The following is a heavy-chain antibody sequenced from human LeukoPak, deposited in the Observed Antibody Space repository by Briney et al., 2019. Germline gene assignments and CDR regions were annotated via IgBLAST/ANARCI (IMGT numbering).Heavy chain of an antibody. D-gene: IGHD4-17*01. Sequence: GESLKISCKGSGYSFTSYWIGWVRQVPGKGLERMGIIFPGGSDTRYSPSFQGQVIISADKSISTAYLQWSSLKASDTAMYYCARHRNGDFDYWGQGTLVTVSS. J-gene: IGHJ4*02. V-gene: IGHV5-51*01. CDR1: GYSFTSYW. CDR2: IFPGGSDT. CDR3: ARHRNGDFDY.